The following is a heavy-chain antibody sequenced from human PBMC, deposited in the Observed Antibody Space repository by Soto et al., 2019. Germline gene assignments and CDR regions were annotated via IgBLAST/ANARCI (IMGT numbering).Heavy chain of an antibody. CDR3: ATMGTPATGLYFFDY. V-gene: IGHV4-30-4*01. Sequence: SETLSLTCTVSGGSISSGNYYWSWIRQPPGRGLEWIGFISYSGSTYYSTSLKSRVTISVDTSKSQFSLNLSFVTAADTSVYYCATMGTPATGLYFFDYWGQGSLVTVSS. CDR2: ISYSGST. J-gene: IGHJ4*02. CDR1: GGSISSGNYY. D-gene: IGHD2-15*01.